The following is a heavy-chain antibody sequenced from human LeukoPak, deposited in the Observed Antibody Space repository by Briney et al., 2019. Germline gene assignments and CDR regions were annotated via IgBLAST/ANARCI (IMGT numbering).Heavy chain of an antibody. J-gene: IGHJ4*02. Sequence: GAAVNVSCKASGYTFTIYDINWVRQPTAQGLEWMGWMNPNSGNTGYAQKFQGRVTMTRNTSISTAYMELRRLRSEDTAVYYCARPLNTAMGYWGQGTLVTVSS. CDR1: GYTFTIYD. CDR2: MNPNSGNT. CDR3: ARPLNTAMGY. D-gene: IGHD5-18*01. V-gene: IGHV1-8*01.